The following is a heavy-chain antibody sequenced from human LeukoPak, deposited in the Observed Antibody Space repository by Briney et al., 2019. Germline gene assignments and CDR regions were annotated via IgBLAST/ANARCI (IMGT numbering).Heavy chain of an antibody. D-gene: IGHD1-1*01. CDR2: TRYGGTT. Sequence: SETLSLTCSVSDDSISDYYWCWIRQPSGRGLEWIGYTRYGGTTSQNPSLKSRVTMSVDTSKNRLSLRLTSVTAADTAVYYCARGSGIHAWNLQHWGQGILVTVSS. CDR1: DDSISDYY. CDR3: ARGSGIHAWNLQH. V-gene: IGHV4-59*01. J-gene: IGHJ1*01.